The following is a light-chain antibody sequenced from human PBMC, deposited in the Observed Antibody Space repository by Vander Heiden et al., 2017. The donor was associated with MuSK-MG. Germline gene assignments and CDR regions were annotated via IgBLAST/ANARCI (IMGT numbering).Light chain of an antibody. CDR1: RSTIRAGYD. CDR2: GNS. V-gene: IGLV1-40*01. Sequence: HSVLTPPPSVSGAPGQTVPISCTGSRSTIRAGYDVHWYQQLPGTAPKLLIYGNSNRPSGVPDRFSGSKAGTSASLAITGLQAEDEADYYCQSYDSSLSGSVFGGGTKLTVL. CDR3: QSYDSSLSGSV. J-gene: IGLJ2*01.